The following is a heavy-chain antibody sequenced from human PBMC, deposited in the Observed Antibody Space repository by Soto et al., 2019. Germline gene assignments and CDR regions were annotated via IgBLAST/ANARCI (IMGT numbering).Heavy chain of an antibody. Sequence: GGSLRLSCAASGFTFSNYAMRWVRQAPGRGPECAAAISANSGGTSYAGSVKGRFTISRDNSKNTLYLQMNSLRDEDTAIYYCVKGQAAIGLFDNWGQGTLVTVSS. CDR2: ISANSGGT. J-gene: IGHJ4*02. CDR3: VKGQAAIGLFDN. V-gene: IGHV3-23*01. CDR1: GFTFSNYA. D-gene: IGHD6-13*01.